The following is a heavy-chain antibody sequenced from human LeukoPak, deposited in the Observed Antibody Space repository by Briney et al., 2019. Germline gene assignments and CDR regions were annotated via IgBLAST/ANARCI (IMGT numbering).Heavy chain of an antibody. Sequence: ASVKVSCKVSGYTLTELSMHWVRQAPGKGLEWMGGFDPEDGETIYAQKFQGGVTMTEDTSTDTAYMELSSLRSEDTAVYYCATGPIIAVAGYYYYMDVWGKGTTVTVSS. J-gene: IGHJ6*03. D-gene: IGHD6-19*01. CDR2: FDPEDGET. CDR1: GYTLTELS. V-gene: IGHV1-24*01. CDR3: ATGPIIAVAGYYYYMDV.